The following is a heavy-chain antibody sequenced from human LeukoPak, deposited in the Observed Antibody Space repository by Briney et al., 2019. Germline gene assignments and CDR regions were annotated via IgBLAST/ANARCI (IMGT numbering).Heavy chain of an antibody. CDR1: GGSFSGYY. V-gene: IGHV3-53*01. CDR3: TRNSGWYGIS. CDR2: IGYGGSDT. Sequence: ETLSLTCAVYGGSFSGYYWSWFRQAPGKGLEWVSSIGYGGSDTHYADSVKGRFTISRDNSKSTLYLQLNSLRADDTAVYYCTRNSGWYGISWGQGTLVTVSS. D-gene: IGHD6-19*01. J-gene: IGHJ4*02.